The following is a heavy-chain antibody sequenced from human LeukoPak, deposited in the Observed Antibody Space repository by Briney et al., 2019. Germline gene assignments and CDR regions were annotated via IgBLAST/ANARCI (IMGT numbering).Heavy chain of an antibody. CDR2: INAGNGNT. J-gene: IGHJ4*02. V-gene: IGHV1-3*01. CDR1: GYTFTSYA. Sequence: ASVKVSCKASGYTFTSYAMHWVRQAPGQRLGWMGWINAGNGNTKYSQKFQGRVTITRDTSASTAYMELSSLRSEDTAVYYCARDPSRYDSSGFDYWGQGTLVTVSS. CDR3: ARDPSRYDSSGFDY. D-gene: IGHD3-22*01.